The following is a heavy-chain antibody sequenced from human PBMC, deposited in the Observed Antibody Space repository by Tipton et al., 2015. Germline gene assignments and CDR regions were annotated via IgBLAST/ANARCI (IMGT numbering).Heavy chain of an antibody. CDR2: IYYNGRT. CDR3: ARDGDSGTWYKNYYHAMDL. CDR1: GGSISSYY. J-gene: IGHJ6*02. V-gene: IGHV4-59*01. D-gene: IGHD6-13*01. Sequence: TLSLTCTVSGGSISSYYWNWIRQPPGKGLEWIGHIYYNGRTNYNSSLESRVSISVDTSKNQFSLKLTSATAADSAVYFCARDGDSGTWYKNYYHAMDLWGQGTTVTVSS.